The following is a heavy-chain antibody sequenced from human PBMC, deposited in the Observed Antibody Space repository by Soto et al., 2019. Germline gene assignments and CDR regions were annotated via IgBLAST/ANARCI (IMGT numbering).Heavy chain of an antibody. Sequence: QVQLQESGPGLVKPSETLSLTCTVSGGSVSSGSYYWSWIRQPPGKGLEWIGYIYYNGSTNYNPSLQTPLPISVATYKNQFSLKLSSVTAADTSVYYCAREPRYCSGRSCWRLFDYCGQGTLVTVSS. D-gene: IGHD2-15*01. CDR3: AREPRYCSGRSCWRLFDY. J-gene: IGHJ4*02. CDR2: IYYNGST. V-gene: IGHV4-61*01. CDR1: GGSVSSGSYY.